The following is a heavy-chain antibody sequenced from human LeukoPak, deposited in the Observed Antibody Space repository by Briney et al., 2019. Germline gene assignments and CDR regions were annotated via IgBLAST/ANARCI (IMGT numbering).Heavy chain of an antibody. V-gene: IGHV4-31*03. CDR3: SRGLDSRKLGY. J-gene: IGHJ4*02. Sequence: PSETPSLTCTVSGASFNSDDQYWNWIRQSPGKGLEWIGSIHPSGMLYNNPSLESRVTMSRDTSKNQFSLNLNSVTVADTAVYFCSRGLDSRKLGYWGQGILVTVSS. D-gene: IGHD3-22*01. CDR2: IHPSGML. CDR1: GASFNSDDQY.